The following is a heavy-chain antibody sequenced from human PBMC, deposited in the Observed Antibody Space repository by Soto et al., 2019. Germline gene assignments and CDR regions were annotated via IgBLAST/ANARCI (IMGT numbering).Heavy chain of an antibody. V-gene: IGHV1-69*08. D-gene: IGHD4-17*01. CDR3: AREGDGDYGSWFDP. CDR1: GGTFSSYT. Sequence: QVQLVQSGAEVKKPGSSVKVSCKASGGTFSSYTISWVRQAPGQGLEWMGRIIPILGIANYAQKFQGRVTITADKSTSTAYMELSSLRSEDTAVYYCAREGDGDYGSWFDPWGQGTLVTVSS. J-gene: IGHJ5*02. CDR2: IIPILGIA.